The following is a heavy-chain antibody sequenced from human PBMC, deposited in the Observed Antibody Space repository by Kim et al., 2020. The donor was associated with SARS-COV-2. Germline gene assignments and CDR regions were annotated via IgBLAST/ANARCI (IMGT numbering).Heavy chain of an antibody. J-gene: IGHJ6*03. D-gene: IGHD1-1*01. V-gene: IGHV1-3*01. Sequence: ASVKVSCKASGYTFTNYAIHWLRQAPGQRLEWMGWVDAGNGNTKFSQKLQGRVTITRDTSASTAYMDLSSLRSEDTAVYYCARGTIPGRGYFYYMDVWGKGTTITVSS. CDR1: GYTFTNYA. CDR2: VDAGNGNT. CDR3: ARGTIPGRGYFYYMDV.